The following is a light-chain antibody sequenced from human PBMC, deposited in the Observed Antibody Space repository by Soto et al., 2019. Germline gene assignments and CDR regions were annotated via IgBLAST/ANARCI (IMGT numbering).Light chain of an antibody. Sequence: EIVFTYSPVTLSFSPVERATLSCRASQSISTTHLAWYQQKPGQAPRLLIYGSSTRATGLPDRFIGSGSGTDFTLTITRLEPEDFAMYYCQQYGSSPPATFGQGTRLEIK. V-gene: IGKV3-20*01. J-gene: IGKJ5*01. CDR1: QSISTTH. CDR2: GSS. CDR3: QQYGSSPPAT.